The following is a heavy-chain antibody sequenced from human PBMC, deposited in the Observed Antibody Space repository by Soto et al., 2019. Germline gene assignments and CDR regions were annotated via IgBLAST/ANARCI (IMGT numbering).Heavy chain of an antibody. J-gene: IGHJ4*02. V-gene: IGHV2-5*01. CDR2: IHWNDDK. CDR3: AYNMWYPLIY. Sequence: SGPTLVNPTQTLTLTCTFSGFSLSTSGVGVGWIRQPPGKALEWLARIHWNDDKYYRPSLESRLTIAKATSKNQVVLTMTNMDPVDKGTFYCAYNMWYPLIYWGQGTLVTVS. D-gene: IGHD1-20*01. CDR1: GFSLSTSGVG.